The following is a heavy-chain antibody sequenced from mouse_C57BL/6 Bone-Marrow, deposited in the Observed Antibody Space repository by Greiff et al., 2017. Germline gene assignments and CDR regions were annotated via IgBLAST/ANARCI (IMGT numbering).Heavy chain of an antibody. CDR3: ARHKRNSVVAPYAMDY. V-gene: IGHV5-12*01. CDR2: ISNGGGST. Sequence: EVKLVESGGGLVQPGGSLKLSCAASGFTFSDYYMYWVRQTPEKRLEWVAYISNGGGSTYYPDTVKGRFTISRDNAKNTLYLQMSRLKSEDTAMYYCARHKRNSVVAPYAMDYWGQGTTLTVSS. CDR1: GFTFSDYY. J-gene: IGHJ2*01. D-gene: IGHD1-1*01.